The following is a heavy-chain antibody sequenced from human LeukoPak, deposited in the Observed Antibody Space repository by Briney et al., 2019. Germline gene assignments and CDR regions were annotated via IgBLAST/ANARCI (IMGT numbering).Heavy chain of an antibody. CDR2: ISWNSGSI. CDR1: GFTFDDYA. V-gene: IGHV3-9*01. D-gene: IGHD3-10*01. Sequence: SLRLSCAASGFTFDDYAMHWVRQAPGKGLEWVSGISWNSGSIGYADSVKGRFTISRDNAKNSLYLQMNSLRAEDTGLYYCAKDAGSGSYDVLGYYYGMDVWGQGTTVTVSS. CDR3: AKDAGSGSYDVLGYYYGMDV. J-gene: IGHJ6*02.